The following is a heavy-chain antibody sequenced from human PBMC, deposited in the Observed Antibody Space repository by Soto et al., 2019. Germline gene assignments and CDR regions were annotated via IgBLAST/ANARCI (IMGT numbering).Heavy chain of an antibody. V-gene: IGHV1-69*13. Sequence: AAVKVSCKASGGTFSSYAISWVRQAPGQGLEWMGGIIPIFGTANYAQKFQGRVTITADESTSTAYMELSSLRSEDTAVYYCARGIVVVPAARYGMDVWGQGTPVTVSS. D-gene: IGHD2-2*01. CDR1: GGTFSSYA. J-gene: IGHJ6*02. CDR3: ARGIVVVPAARYGMDV. CDR2: IIPIFGTA.